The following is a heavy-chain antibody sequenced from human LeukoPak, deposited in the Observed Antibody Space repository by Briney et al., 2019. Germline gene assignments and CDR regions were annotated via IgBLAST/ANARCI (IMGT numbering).Heavy chain of an antibody. V-gene: IGHV4-59*01. D-gene: IGHD3-16*01. CDR3: ARIEGDNSLDY. J-gene: IGHJ4*02. CDR2: IHSSGST. CDR1: GGSISRYY. Sequence: PSETFSLTCTVSGGSISRYYWTWILQPPGKGLEWIAYIHSSGSTNYNPSLKSRVIISVDTSRSQLSLKLSSVTAADTAVYYCARIEGDNSLDYWGQGTLVSVSS.